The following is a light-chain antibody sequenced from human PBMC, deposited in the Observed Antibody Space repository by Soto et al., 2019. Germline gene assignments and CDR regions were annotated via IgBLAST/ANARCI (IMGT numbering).Light chain of an antibody. CDR2: DAS. Sequence: DIQMTQSPSTLSASVGDRVTITCRANQSISSWLAWYQQKPGKAPKLLIYDASSLESGVPSRFSGSGSGTKFTLNISSLQTDDFETSFRQQYNSYSRVTFGQGTKVEIK. J-gene: IGKJ1*01. CDR3: QQYNSYSRVT. CDR1: QSISSW. V-gene: IGKV1-5*01.